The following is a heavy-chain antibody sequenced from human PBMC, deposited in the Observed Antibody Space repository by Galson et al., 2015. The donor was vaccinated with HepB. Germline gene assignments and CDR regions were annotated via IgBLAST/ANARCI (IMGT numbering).Heavy chain of an antibody. CDR3: AREGGYCSSTSCYRAYYYYYMDV. CDR1: GYTFTSYG. CDR2: ISAYNGNT. J-gene: IGHJ6*03. D-gene: IGHD2-2*02. Sequence: SCKASGYTFTSYGISWVRQAPGQGLEWMGWISAYNGNTNYAQKLQGRVTMTTDTSTSTAYMELRSLRSDDTAVYYCAREGGYCSSTSCYRAYYYYYMDVWGKGTTVTVSS. V-gene: IGHV1-18*01.